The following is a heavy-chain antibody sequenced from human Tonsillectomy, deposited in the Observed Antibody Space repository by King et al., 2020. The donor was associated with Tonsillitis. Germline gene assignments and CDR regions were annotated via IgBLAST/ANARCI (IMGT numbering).Heavy chain of an antibody. CDR2: ISWNSGSV. J-gene: IGHJ4*02. Sequence: VQLVESGGGLVQPGRSLRLSCEASGFTFDDYAMHWVRQAPGKGLEWFSGISWNSGSVGYADSVKGRFTISRDNAKNSLYLQMNSLRDEDTALYYCAKASYSGWYYFDYWGQGTLVTVSS. D-gene: IGHD6-19*01. CDR1: GFTFDDYA. CDR3: AKASYSGWYYFDY. V-gene: IGHV3-9*01.